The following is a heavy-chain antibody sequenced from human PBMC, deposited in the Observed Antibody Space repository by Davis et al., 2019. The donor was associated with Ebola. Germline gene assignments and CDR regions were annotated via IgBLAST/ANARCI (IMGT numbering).Heavy chain of an antibody. Sequence: GESLKISCKGSGYTFTAYWIAWVRQMPGKGLEWMGIIYPGDSDTRYSPSFQGQVTISADKSISTAYLQWSSLKASDTAMYYCARSGGPYCGGDCYSDYWGQGTLVTVSS. D-gene: IGHD2-21*02. CDR1: GYTFTAYW. J-gene: IGHJ4*02. V-gene: IGHV5-51*01. CDR3: ARSGGPYCGGDCYSDY. CDR2: IYPGDSDT.